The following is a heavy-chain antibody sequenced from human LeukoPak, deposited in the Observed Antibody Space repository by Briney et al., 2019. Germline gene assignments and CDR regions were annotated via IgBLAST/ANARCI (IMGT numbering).Heavy chain of an antibody. J-gene: IGHJ3*02. CDR2: ISGSGGST. D-gene: IGHD1-26*01. V-gene: IGHV3-23*01. CDR1: GFTFSSYA. Sequence: GGSLRLSCAASGFTFSSYAMSWVRQAPGKGLEWVSAISGSGGSTYYADSVKGRFTISRDNSKNTLYLQMNSLRAEDTAVYYCAKDPGLATRPPDAFDIWGQGTMVTVSS. CDR3: AKDPGLATRPPDAFDI.